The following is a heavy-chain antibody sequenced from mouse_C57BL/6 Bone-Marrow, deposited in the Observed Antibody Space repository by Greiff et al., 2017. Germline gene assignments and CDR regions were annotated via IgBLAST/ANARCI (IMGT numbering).Heavy chain of an antibody. J-gene: IGHJ4*01. CDR1: GYTFTSYW. CDR2: IYPSDSET. CDR3: ARRGYYYGSSYDAMDY. D-gene: IGHD1-1*01. V-gene: IGHV1-61*01. Sequence: QVQLQQPGAELVRPGSSVKLSCKASGYTFTSYWMDCVKQRPGQGLEWIGNIYPSDSETHYNQKFKDKATLTVDKYSSTAYMQLSSLTSEDSAVYYCARRGYYYGSSYDAMDYWGQGTSVTVSS.